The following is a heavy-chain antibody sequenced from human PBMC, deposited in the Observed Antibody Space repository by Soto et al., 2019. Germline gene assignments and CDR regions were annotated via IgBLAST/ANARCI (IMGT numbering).Heavy chain of an antibody. Sequence: SGGSLRLSCAASGFTFSGSAMHWVRQASGKGLEWVGRIRSKANSYATAYAASVKGRFTISRDDSKNTAYLQMNSLKTEDTAVYYCTRHTDPDYGDYYYYGMDVWGQGTTVTVSS. CDR1: GFTFSGSA. CDR3: TRHTDPDYGDYYYYGMDV. V-gene: IGHV3-73*01. J-gene: IGHJ6*02. D-gene: IGHD4-17*01. CDR2: IRSKANSYAT.